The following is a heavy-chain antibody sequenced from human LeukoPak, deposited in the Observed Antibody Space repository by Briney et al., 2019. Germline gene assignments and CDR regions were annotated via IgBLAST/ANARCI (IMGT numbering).Heavy chain of an antibody. V-gene: IGHV4-39*01. CDR1: GGSISSSSYY. D-gene: IGHD3-22*01. J-gene: IGHJ4*02. CDR2: IYYSGST. Sequence: SETLSLTCTVSGGSISSSSYYWGWIRQPPGKGLEWIGSIYYSGSTYYNPSLKSRVTISVGTSKNQFSLKLSSVTAADTAVYYCARTFSIVVVNFDYWGQGTLVTVSS. CDR3: ARTFSIVVVNFDY.